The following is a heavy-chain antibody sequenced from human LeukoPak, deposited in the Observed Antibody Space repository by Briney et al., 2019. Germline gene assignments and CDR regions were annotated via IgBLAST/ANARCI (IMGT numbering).Heavy chain of an antibody. CDR3: ASGYYDFWSGYPNWFDP. CDR1: GGSISSSSYY. J-gene: IGHJ5*02. D-gene: IGHD3-3*01. V-gene: IGHV4-39*01. Sequence: NPSETLSLTCTVSGGSISSSSYYWGWIRQPPGKGLEWIGSIYYSGSTYYNPSLKSRVTISVDTSKNQFSLKLSSVTAADTAVYYCASGYYDFWSGYPNWFDPWGQGTLVTVFS. CDR2: IYYSGST.